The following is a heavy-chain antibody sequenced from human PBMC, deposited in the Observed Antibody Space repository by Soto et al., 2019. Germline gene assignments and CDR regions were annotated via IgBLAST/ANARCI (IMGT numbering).Heavy chain of an antibody. CDR2: IWCDGSTK. Sequence: QVQLVESGGGVVQPGRSLRLSCAASGFTFSSYGMHWVRQAPGKGLEGVAVIWCDGSTKYYADSVEGRFPISRDNSENTLYLQMTSRRAEDTAVYYGARDVKSYVDYWGQGTLVTVSS. J-gene: IGHJ4*02. CDR3: ARDVKSYVDY. V-gene: IGHV3-33*01. CDR1: GFTFSSYG.